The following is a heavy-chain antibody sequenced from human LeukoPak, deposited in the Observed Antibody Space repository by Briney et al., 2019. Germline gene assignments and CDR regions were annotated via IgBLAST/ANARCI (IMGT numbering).Heavy chain of an antibody. V-gene: IGHV3-23*01. CDR1: GFTFSSYA. D-gene: IGHD6-19*01. CDR2: ISGSGGST. J-gene: IGHJ4*02. CDR3: AKERYSSGWYRGDAIDY. Sequence: GGSLRLSCAASGFTFSSYAMSWVRQAPGKGLEWVSAISGSGGSTYYADSVKGRFTISRDNSKNTLYLQMNSLRAEDTAVYYCAKERYSSGWYRGDAIDYWGQGTLVTVSS.